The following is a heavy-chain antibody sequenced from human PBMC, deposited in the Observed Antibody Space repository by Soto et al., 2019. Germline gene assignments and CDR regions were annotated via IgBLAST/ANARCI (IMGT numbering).Heavy chain of an antibody. CDR3: ASLEATVTMGYFDY. J-gene: IGHJ4*02. CDR1: GGTFSSYA. D-gene: IGHD4-17*01. V-gene: IGHV1-69*13. Sequence: ASVKVSCKASGGTFSSYAISWVRQAPGQGLEWMGGIIPIFGTANYAQKFQGRVTITADESTSTAYMELSSLRSEDTAVYYCASLEATVTMGYFDYWGQGTLVTVSS. CDR2: IIPIFGTA.